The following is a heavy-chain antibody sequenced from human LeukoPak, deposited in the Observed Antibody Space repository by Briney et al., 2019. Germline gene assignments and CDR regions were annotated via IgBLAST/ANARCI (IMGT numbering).Heavy chain of an antibody. Sequence: GASVKVSCKVSGYTLTELSMHWVRQAPGKGLEWRGGFDPEDGETSYAQKFQGRVTMTEETYTDKAYMELSSLRSEDTAVYYCATAYGDGRSDYWGQGTLVTVSS. V-gene: IGHV1-24*01. CDR1: GYTLTELS. CDR3: ATAYGDGRSDY. J-gene: IGHJ4*02. CDR2: FDPEDGET. D-gene: IGHD4-17*01.